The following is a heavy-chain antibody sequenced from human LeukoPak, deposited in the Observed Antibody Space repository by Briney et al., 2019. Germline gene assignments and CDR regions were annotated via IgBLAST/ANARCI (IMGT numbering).Heavy chain of an antibody. J-gene: IGHJ4*02. D-gene: IGHD3-16*01. CDR1: GFSFNSDW. CDR2: IKHDESEK. Sequence: GGSLRLSCAASGFSFNSDWLDWVRQAPGKGREWVANIKHDESEKNYLDSAKGRFTISRDNAQNPLYLQMNGLRVEGTAVYYCTRRLDDWGQGTLVAVSS. V-gene: IGHV3-7*01. CDR3: TRRLDD.